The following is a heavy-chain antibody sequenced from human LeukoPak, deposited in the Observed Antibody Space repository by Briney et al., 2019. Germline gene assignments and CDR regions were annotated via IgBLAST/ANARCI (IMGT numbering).Heavy chain of an antibody. Sequence: GGSLRLSCAASGFTFSSYAMHWVRQAPGKGLEWVAVISYDGSSKYYADSVKGRFTISRDNSKNTLYLQMNSLRAEDTAVYYCARGGDIVVVPAATWGQGTLVTVSS. CDR2: ISYDGSSK. CDR1: GFTFSSYA. D-gene: IGHD2-2*01. CDR3: ARGGDIVVVPAAT. J-gene: IGHJ4*02. V-gene: IGHV3-30*01.